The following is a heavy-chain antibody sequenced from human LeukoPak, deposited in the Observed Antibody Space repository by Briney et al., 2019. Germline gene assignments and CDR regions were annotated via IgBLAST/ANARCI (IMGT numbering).Heavy chain of an antibody. V-gene: IGHV1-18*01. J-gene: IGHJ4*02. Sequence: ASVKVSCKASGFTFSKYGITWVRQAPGQGLEWMGWISAYNGHTNYAQNIQGRVAMTRDTSTSTVYLELRSLKSDDTAVYYCARTEGANPLDYWGQGTLVTVSS. CDR3: ARTEGANPLDY. CDR1: GFTFSKYG. D-gene: IGHD2-8*01. CDR2: ISAYNGHT.